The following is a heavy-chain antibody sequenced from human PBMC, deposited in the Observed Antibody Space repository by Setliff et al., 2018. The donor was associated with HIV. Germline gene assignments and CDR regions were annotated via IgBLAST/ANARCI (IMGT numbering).Heavy chain of an antibody. CDR3: ARLGRGTYYYDSSGYLYAFDI. J-gene: IGHJ3*02. CDR1: GGSIRSNSYY. D-gene: IGHD3-22*01. Sequence: PSETLSLTCNVSGGSIRSNSYYWGWIRQPPGKGLEWIGSIYFTGNTFYNPSLKSRVTISLATSKSQFSLKLSSVTAADTAVYYCARLGRGTYYYDSSGYLYAFDIWGQGTMVTVSS. CDR2: IYFTGNT. V-gene: IGHV4-39*07.